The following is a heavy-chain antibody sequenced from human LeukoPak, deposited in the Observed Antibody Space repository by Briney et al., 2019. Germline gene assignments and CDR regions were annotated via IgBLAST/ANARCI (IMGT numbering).Heavy chain of an antibody. CDR1: GFTFSSYG. CDR2: IWYDGSNK. Sequence: GGSLRLSCAASGFTFSSYGMHWVRQAPGKGLECVAVIWYDGSNKYYADSVKGRFTISRDNSKNTLYLQMNSLRAEDTAVYYCARDDRIQLWFNFDYWGQGTLVTVSS. CDR3: ARDDRIQLWFNFDY. V-gene: IGHV3-33*01. D-gene: IGHD5-18*01. J-gene: IGHJ4*02.